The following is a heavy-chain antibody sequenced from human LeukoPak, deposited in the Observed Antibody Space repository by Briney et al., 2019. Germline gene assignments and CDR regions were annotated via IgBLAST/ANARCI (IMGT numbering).Heavy chain of an antibody. J-gene: IGHJ5*02. CDR2: VYHRGRT. Sequence: PSETLSLTCTVSRGSIRPNYWSWIRQAPQKGLECIGYVYHRGRTKVAPCLKSRATILLEKSQNQLPLILTSVTAENTAPYYCAKMGGHFYDSSTYDPNWFDHWGQGILVTVSS. D-gene: IGHD3-22*01. CDR3: AKMGGHFYDSSTYDPNWFDH. CDR1: RGSIRPNY. V-gene: IGHV4-59*01.